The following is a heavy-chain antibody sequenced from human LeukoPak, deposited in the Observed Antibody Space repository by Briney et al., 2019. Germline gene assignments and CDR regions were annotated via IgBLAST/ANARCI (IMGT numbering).Heavy chain of an antibody. J-gene: IGHJ5*02. CDR1: GFTFSSYE. V-gene: IGHV3-48*03. CDR2: ISSSGFII. Sequence: DPGGSLRLSCAASGFTFSSYEMNWVRQAPGKGLEWVSYISSSGFIIDYADSVKGRFIISRDNAKNSPSLQMNSLRAEDTAVYYCARSQLDRFDVSGFDLWGQGALVTVSS. D-gene: IGHD6-6*01. CDR3: ARSQLDRFDVSGFDL.